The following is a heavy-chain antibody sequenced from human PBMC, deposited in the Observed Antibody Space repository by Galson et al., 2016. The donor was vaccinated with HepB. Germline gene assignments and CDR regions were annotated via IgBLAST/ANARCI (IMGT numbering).Heavy chain of an antibody. CDR3: AKDYFGYYFDGTGYYNAFDY. CDR1: GFTVSSTY. D-gene: IGHD3-22*01. J-gene: IGHJ4*02. V-gene: IGHV3-30*18. CDR2: ISYDRSNK. Sequence: SLRLPCAASGFTVSSTYMTWVRPAPGKGLEWVAVISYDRSNKNYAASVKGRFTISRDNSKNTLYLEMTSLREEGKAVYYCAKDYFGYYFDGTGYYNAFDYWGQGALVTVSS.